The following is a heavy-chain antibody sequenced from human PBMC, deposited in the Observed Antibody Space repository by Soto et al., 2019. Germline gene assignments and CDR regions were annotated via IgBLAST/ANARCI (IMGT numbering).Heavy chain of an antibody. V-gene: IGHV3-11*01. CDR2: ISSSGSII. Sequence: PGGSLRLSCAASGFTFSDYYMSWIRQAPGKGLEWVSDISSSGSIIYYADSVKGRFTISRDNAKNTLYLQMNSLRAEDTALYYCAKISTVTSNFDYWGQGTLVTVSS. J-gene: IGHJ4*02. CDR3: AKISTVTSNFDY. D-gene: IGHD4-17*01. CDR1: GFTFSDYY.